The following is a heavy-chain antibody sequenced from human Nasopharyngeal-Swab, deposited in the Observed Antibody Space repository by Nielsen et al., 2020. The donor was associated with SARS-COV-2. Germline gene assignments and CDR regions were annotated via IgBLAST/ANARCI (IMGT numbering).Heavy chain of an antibody. Sequence: GESLKISCAASGFTFSDYYMSWVRQAPGKGLEWVSYISNSGSTIYYADSVKGRFTISRDNAKNSLYLQMNSLRAEDTAVYYCARDRAIFGVETVGYWGQGTLVTVSS. CDR1: GFTFSDYY. J-gene: IGHJ4*02. CDR3: ARDRAIFGVETVGY. V-gene: IGHV3-11*01. CDR2: ISNSGSTI. D-gene: IGHD3-3*01.